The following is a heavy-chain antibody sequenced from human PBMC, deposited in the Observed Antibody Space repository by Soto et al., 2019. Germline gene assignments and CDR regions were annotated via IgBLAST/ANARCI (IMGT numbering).Heavy chain of an antibody. V-gene: IGHV3-23*01. D-gene: IGHD3-10*01. CDR3: AKTYGVAGFWEFGELSDYFDY. CDR1: GFTFSSYA. J-gene: IGHJ4*02. Sequence: GGSLRLSCAASGFTFSSYAMSWVRQAPGKGLEWVSAISGSGGSTYYADSVKGRFTISRDNSKNTRYLQMNSLRAEDMAVYYCAKTYGVAGFWEFGELSDYFDYWGQGTLVTVSS. CDR2: ISGSGGST.